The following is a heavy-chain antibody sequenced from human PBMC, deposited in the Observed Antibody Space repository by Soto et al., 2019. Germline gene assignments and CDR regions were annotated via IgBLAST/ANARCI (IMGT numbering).Heavy chain of an antibody. Sequence: VQLVESGGGVVQPGRSLRLSCAASGFTFSSYGMHWVRQAPGKGLEWVAVISYDGSNKYYADSVKGRFTISRDNSKNTLYLPMNRLRAEDTAVYYCATPPGGWYPPFDYWGQGTLVTVSS. CDR1: GFTFSSYG. CDR3: ATPPGGWYPPFDY. D-gene: IGHD6-19*01. J-gene: IGHJ4*02. V-gene: IGHV3-30*03. CDR2: ISYDGSNK.